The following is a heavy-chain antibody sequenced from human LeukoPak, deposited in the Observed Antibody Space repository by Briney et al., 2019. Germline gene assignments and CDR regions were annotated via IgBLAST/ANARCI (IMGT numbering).Heavy chain of an antibody. D-gene: IGHD3-16*02. CDR1: GGSISSSY. J-gene: IGHJ3*01. Sequence: PSETLSLTCTVSGGSISSSYWSWIRQPPGKGLEWIGTVYYRGSTYYNPSLKSRVSISVDTSKNQFSLKLNSVTAADTAVYYCARDPGSYDYVWGSYRSDGFDVWGQGTMVTVSS. V-gene: IGHV4-39*07. CDR3: ARDPGSYDYVWGSYRSDGFDV. CDR2: VYYRGST.